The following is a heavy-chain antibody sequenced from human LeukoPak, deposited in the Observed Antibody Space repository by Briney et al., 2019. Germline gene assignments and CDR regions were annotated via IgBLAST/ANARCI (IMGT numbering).Heavy chain of an antibody. V-gene: IGHV3-11*04. CDR2: ISSSGSTI. Sequence: GGSLRLSCAASGFTFSDYYMSWIRQAPGKGLEWVSYISSSGSTIYYADSVKGRFTISRDNAKNSLYLQMNSLRAEDTAVYYCARVSYSSSWSNWFDYWGQGTLVTVSS. J-gene: IGHJ4*02. CDR1: GFTFSDYY. CDR3: ARVSYSSSWSNWFDY. D-gene: IGHD6-13*01.